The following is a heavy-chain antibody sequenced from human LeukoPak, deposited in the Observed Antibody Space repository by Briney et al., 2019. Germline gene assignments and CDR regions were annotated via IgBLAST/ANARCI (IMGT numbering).Heavy chain of an antibody. J-gene: IGHJ6*03. V-gene: IGHV4-59*01. D-gene: IGHD3-9*01. CDR3: ARGRSIKRGRYYYYMDV. Sequence: SETLSLTCTVSGGSISSYYWSWIRQPPGKGLEWIGYIYYSGSTNYNPSLKSRVTISVDTSKNQFSLKLSSVTAADTAVYYCARGRSIKRGRYYYYMDVWGKGTTVTISS. CDR2: IYYSGST. CDR1: GGSISSYY.